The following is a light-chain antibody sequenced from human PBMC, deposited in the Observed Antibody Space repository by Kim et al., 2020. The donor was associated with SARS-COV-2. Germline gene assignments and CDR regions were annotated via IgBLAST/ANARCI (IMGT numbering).Light chain of an antibody. CDR3: QQYNKWPLT. V-gene: IGKV3-15*01. Sequence: VSAGDRVTLSCRASQSVSSALAWYQQRPGQAPRLLIYDASTRATGIPASFSGSGSGTEFTLTISSLQSEDFAVYYCQQYNKWPLTFGGGTKVDIK. J-gene: IGKJ4*02. CDR1: QSVSSA. CDR2: DAS.